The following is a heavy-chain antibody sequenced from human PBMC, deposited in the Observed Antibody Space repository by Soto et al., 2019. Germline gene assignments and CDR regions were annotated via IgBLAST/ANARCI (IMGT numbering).Heavy chain of an antibody. CDR2: MNPGSGDT. D-gene: IGHD3-16*01. CDR1: WYSFTHND. V-gene: IGHV1-8*01. CDR3: ARMATFGSLNWFDP. Sequence: GGPVEGSRKAFWYSFTHNDVRLGRQGIGQGLEWMGWMNPGSGDTGYAQKFQGRVTMTRDISIATAYMELSSLRSDDTAIYYCARMATFGSLNWFDPWGQGTLVTVSS. J-gene: IGHJ5*02.